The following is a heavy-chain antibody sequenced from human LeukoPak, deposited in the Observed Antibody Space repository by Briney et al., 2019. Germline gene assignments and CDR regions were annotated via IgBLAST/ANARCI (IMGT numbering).Heavy chain of an antibody. CDR1: GFTFSSCG. Sequence: KPGGSLRLSCAASGFTFSSCGFNWVRQAPGKGLEWVSSIGPTGTDRYYADSVRGRFTISRDNAKNSMYLQMDSLRDEDTAVYYCAREITPNSAYYNDAFDIWGQGTIVTVSS. V-gene: IGHV3-21*01. CDR2: IGPTGTDR. CDR3: AREITPNSAYYNDAFDI. J-gene: IGHJ3*02. D-gene: IGHD3-22*01.